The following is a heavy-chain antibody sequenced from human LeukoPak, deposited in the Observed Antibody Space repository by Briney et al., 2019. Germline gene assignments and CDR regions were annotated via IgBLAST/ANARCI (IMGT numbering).Heavy chain of an antibody. Sequence: PSETLSLTCTVSGDSISSYYWSWIRQPPGKGLEWIGYIYYDGSTNYNPSLKSRVTISEDTSKNQFSLKLSSVTAADTAVYYCARVAMAENYYDSSGYFDYWGQGTLVTVSS. V-gene: IGHV4-59*01. D-gene: IGHD3-22*01. J-gene: IGHJ4*02. CDR2: IYYDGST. CDR1: GDSISSYY. CDR3: ARVAMAENYYDSSGYFDY.